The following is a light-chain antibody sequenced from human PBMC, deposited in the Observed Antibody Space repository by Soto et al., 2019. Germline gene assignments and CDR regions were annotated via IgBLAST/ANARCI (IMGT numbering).Light chain of an antibody. V-gene: IGLV2-14*01. CDR2: DVS. Sequence: QSALTQPASVSGSPGQSITISCTGTSSDVGGYNYVSWYQQHPGKAPKLMIYDVSLRPSGISNRFSGSKSGNTASLTISVLQAEDEADYYCSSYTSTSTLVFGTGTKVTVL. CDR3: SSYTSTSTLV. CDR1: SSDVGGYNY. J-gene: IGLJ1*01.